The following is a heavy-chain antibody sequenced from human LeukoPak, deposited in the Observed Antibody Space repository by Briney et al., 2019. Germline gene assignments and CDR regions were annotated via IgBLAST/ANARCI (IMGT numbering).Heavy chain of an antibody. J-gene: IGHJ4*02. CDR2: ISGSGGST. D-gene: IGHD3-22*01. CDR3: AKARGTVVPPFDY. CDR1: GFTFSAYA. Sequence: GGSLRLSCEASGFTFSAYAMTWVRQAPGKGLEWVSGISGSGGSTYYADSVKGRFTISRDNSKNTLYLQMNSLRAEDTAVYYCAKARGTVVPPFDYWGQGTLVTVSS. V-gene: IGHV3-23*01.